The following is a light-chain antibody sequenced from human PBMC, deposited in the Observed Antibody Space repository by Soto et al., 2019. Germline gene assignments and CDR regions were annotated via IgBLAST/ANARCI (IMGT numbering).Light chain of an antibody. CDR3: CSYAGSYTWV. CDR1: SSDVGGYNY. CDR2: DVN. Sequence: QSALTQPRSVSGSPGQSVTLSCTGTSSDVGGYNYVSWYQRHPGKAPKLMIDDVNKRPSGVPDRFSGSRSGNTASLTISGLQAEDEADYYCCSYAGSYTWVFGGGTKLTVL. V-gene: IGLV2-11*01. J-gene: IGLJ3*02.